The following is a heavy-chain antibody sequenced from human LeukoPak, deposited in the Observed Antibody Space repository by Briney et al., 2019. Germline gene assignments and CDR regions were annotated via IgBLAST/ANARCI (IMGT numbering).Heavy chain of an antibody. CDR2: IYSGDDK. J-gene: IGHJ4*02. CDR3: AHRLHAYGEYDF. V-gene: IGHV2-5*02. CDR1: GFSLSSSGGG. Sequence: SGPTLVNPTQTLTLTCTFSGFSLSSSGGGVGWIRQPPGKALEWLARIYSGDDKRYSPSLQSRLTVAWDTSENQVVLTMTNIDPVDTATYYCAHRLHAYGEYDFWGQGILVTVSS. D-gene: IGHD2/OR15-2a*01.